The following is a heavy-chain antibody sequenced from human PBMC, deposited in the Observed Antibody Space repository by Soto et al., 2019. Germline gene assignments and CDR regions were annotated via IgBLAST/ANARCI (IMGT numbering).Heavy chain of an antibody. J-gene: IGHJ4*02. CDR3: AKSSYGSGSGEDY. CDR2: ISGSGGST. D-gene: IGHD3-10*01. CDR1: GFTFSSYA. Sequence: EVQLLESGGGLVQPGGSLRLSCAASGFTFSSYAMSWVRQAPGKGLEWVSAISGSGGSTYYADSVKGRFTISRDNSKNTLYLQINSLRAEDTAVYYCAKSSYGSGSGEDYWGQGTLVTVSS. V-gene: IGHV3-23*01.